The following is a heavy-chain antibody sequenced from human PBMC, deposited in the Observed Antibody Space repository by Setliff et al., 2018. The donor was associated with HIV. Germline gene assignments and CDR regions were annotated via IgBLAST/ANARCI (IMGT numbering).Heavy chain of an antibody. J-gene: IGHJ4*02. Sequence: GGSLRLSCAASGFTFSSYTMNWVRQAPGKGLEWVSSISSSSYYIYYADSVKGRFAISRDNSKNTLYLQMNNLRAEDTAIYYCAKDRQVAMIGVVTTTIPLDYRGQGTLVTVSS. CDR3: AKDRQVAMIGVVTTTIPLDY. D-gene: IGHD3-22*01. CDR2: ISSSSYYI. CDR1: GFTFSSYT. V-gene: IGHV3-21*04.